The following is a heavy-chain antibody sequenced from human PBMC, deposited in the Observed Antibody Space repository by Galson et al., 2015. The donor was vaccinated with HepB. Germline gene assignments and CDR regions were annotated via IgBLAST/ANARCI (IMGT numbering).Heavy chain of an antibody. J-gene: IGHJ4*02. CDR3: ARHVGYYYDSRGYPNFYFDS. CDR2: IYPGDADT. CDR1: GYTFTNSW. V-gene: IGHV5-51*01. D-gene: IGHD3-22*01. Sequence: QSGAEVKKPGESLRISCKASGYTFTNSWIGWVRQMPGKGLEWMGIIYPGDADTRYNPYFQGQVIISADKSVSTAYPQWSGLKASDTAMYYCARHVGYYYDSRGYPNFYFDSWGQGTLVTVSS.